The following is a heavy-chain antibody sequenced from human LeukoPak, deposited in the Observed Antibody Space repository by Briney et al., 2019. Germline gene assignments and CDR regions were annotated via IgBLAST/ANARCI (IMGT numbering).Heavy chain of an antibody. CDR1: GYSITSGYY. V-gene: IGHV4-38-2*02. J-gene: IGHJ6*04. CDR2: IDHTGST. CDR3: ALDYGGWEKNWFDP. Sequence: SETLSLTCTVSGYSITSGYYWGWIRQPPGKGLEWIGSIDHTGSTYYNPSLRSRVTISVDTSKNHFSLKLSSVTAADTALYYCALDYGGWEKNWFDPWGKGTTVTVSS. D-gene: IGHD4-17*01.